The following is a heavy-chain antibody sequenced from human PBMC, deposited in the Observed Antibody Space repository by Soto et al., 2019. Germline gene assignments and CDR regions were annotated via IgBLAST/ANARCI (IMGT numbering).Heavy chain of an antibody. CDR1: GGSISSGGYY. J-gene: IGHJ6*02. Sequence: SETLSLTCTVSGGSISSGGYYWSWIRQHPGKGLERIGYIYYSGSTYYNPSLKSRVTISVDTSKNQFSLKLSSVTAADTAVYYCARAKTYYYGSGSHGMDVWGQGTTVTVSS. D-gene: IGHD3-10*01. CDR2: IYYSGST. CDR3: ARAKTYYYGSGSHGMDV. V-gene: IGHV4-31*03.